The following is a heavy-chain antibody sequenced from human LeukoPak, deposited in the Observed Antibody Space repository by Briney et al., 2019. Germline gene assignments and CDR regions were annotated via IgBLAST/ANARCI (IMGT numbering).Heavy chain of an antibody. J-gene: IGHJ5*02. CDR3: ARASQWAWNYDILTGYRGDWFDP. CDR1: GYSISSGYY. CDR2: IYHSGST. D-gene: IGHD3-9*01. V-gene: IGHV4-38-2*01. Sequence: SETLSLTCAVSGYSISSGYYWGCIRQPPGKGLEWIGSIYHSGSTYYNPSLKSRVTISVDTSKNQFSLKLSSVTAADTAVYYCARASQWAWNYDILTGYRGDWFDPWGQGTLVTVSS.